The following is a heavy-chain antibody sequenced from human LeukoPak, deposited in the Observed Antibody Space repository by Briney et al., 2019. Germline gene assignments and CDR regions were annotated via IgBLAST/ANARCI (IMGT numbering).Heavy chain of an antibody. CDR1: GVSSSSSY. D-gene: IGHD6-19*01. CDR3: ARATDFSSGWLLDQ. J-gene: IGHJ4*02. Sequence: PSETLSLTCTVSGVSSSSSYWSWIRQPPGKGLEWIGYIFYTGDSNHNPSLKSRVTMSVDTSKNQFSLKVSSVTAADTGVYYCARATDFSSGWLLDQWGQGSLVTVSS. V-gene: IGHV4-59*12. CDR2: IFYTGDS.